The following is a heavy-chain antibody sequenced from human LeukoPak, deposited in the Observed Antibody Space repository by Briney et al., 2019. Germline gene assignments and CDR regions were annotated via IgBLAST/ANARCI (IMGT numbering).Heavy chain of an antibody. CDR3: ARDRAGYSSSSGY. CDR1: GFTVSSSY. Sequence: PGGSLRLSCAASGFTVSSSYMSWVRQAPGKGLEWVSVIYSGGSTYYADSVKGRFTISRDNSKNTLYLQMNSLRAEDTAVYYCARDRAGYSSSSGYWGQGTLVTVSS. V-gene: IGHV3-66*01. CDR2: IYSGGST. D-gene: IGHD6-13*01. J-gene: IGHJ4*02.